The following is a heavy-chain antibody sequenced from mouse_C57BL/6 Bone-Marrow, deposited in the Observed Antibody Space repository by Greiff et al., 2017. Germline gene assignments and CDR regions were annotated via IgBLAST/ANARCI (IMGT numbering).Heavy chain of an antibody. D-gene: IGHD1-1*01. V-gene: IGHV1-19*01. CDR2: INPYNGST. J-gene: IGHJ2*01. CDR1: GYTFTDYS. CDR3: ARRKDYYGSSSDY. Sequence: VQLQQSGPVLVKPGASVKMSCKASGYTFTDYSINWVKQSHGESLEWIGVINPYNGSTSYNQKFKGKATLTVDKSSSTAYMELNSLTSRDSAVYYCARRKDYYGSSSDYWGQGTTVTVSS.